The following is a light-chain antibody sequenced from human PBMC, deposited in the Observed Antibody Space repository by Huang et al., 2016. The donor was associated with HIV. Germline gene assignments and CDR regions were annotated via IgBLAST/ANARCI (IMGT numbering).Light chain of an antibody. CDR1: QSVLYNSNNKNY. J-gene: IGKJ2*01. V-gene: IGKV4-1*01. CDR3: QQYYNTLSYT. CDR2: WAA. Sequence: DIVMTRSPDSLAVSLGERATINCKSSQSVLYNSNNKNYLAWYQQKPGQPPKLLIYWAATRESGVPDRCTGSGSGTDFTLTISSLQAEDVSVYYCQQYYNTLSYTFGQGTKLEIK.